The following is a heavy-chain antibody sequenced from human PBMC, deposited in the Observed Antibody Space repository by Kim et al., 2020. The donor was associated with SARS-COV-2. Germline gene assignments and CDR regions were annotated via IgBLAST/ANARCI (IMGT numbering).Heavy chain of an antibody. CDR3: AGHKSSGGYYFYY. Sequence: SETLSLTCTVSGGPISSYYWSWIRQPPGKGLEWIGYIYYSGSTNYNPSLKSRVTISVDTSKNQFSLKLSSVTAADTAVYYCAGHKSSGGYYFYYWGQRT. CDR2: IYYSGST. D-gene: IGHD1-26*01. J-gene: IGHJ4*02. V-gene: IGHV4-59*08. CDR1: GGPISSYY.